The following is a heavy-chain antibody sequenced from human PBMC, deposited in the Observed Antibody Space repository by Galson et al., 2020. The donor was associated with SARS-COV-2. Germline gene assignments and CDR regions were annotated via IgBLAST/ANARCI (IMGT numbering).Heavy chain of an antibody. Sequence: SETLSLTCNVSGGSISTKNYYWSWIRQPAGKGLEWIGHIYTDGRTNHNPSLESRVSIPVDTSNNQFFLKLSSVTAADTAIYYCAREGISGSYYCDFWGRGTLVAVS. CDR3: AREGISGSYYCDF. CDR2: IYTDGRT. J-gene: IGHJ4*02. CDR1: GGSISTKNYY. D-gene: IGHD5-12*01. V-gene: IGHV4-61*09.